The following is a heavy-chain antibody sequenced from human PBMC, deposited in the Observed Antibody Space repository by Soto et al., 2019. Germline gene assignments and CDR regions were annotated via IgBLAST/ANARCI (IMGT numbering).Heavy chain of an antibody. D-gene: IGHD4-17*01. CDR3: ARAHYGDYGYGMDV. CDR1: GGSFSGYY. J-gene: IGHJ6*02. CDR2: INHSGST. V-gene: IGHV4-34*01. Sequence: SETLSLTCAVYGGSFSGYYWTWIRQPPGTGLEWIGEINHSGSTNYNPSLKNRVTISVDTSKNQFSLKLTSVTAADTAVYYCARAHYGDYGYGMDVWGQGTTVTAP.